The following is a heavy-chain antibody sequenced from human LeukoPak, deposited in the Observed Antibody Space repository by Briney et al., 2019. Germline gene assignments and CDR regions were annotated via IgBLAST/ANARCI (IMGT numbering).Heavy chain of an antibody. CDR1: GLTFSSYD. D-gene: IGHD3-22*01. Sequence: GGSLRLSCEASGLTFSSYDMNWVRQAPGKGLEWVSYISSSGNLIHYADSVKGRFTISRDNAKNSLYLQMNSLRAEDTAVYYCARDHYDSSGYTLDYWGQGTLVTVSS. CDR2: ISSSGNLI. J-gene: IGHJ4*02. CDR3: ARDHYDSSGYTLDY. V-gene: IGHV3-48*03.